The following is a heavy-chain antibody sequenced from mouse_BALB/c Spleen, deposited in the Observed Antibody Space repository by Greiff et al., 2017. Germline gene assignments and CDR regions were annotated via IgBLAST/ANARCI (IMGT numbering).Heavy chain of an antibody. CDR2: IWAGGST. CDR1: GFSLTSYG. J-gene: IGHJ3*01. V-gene: IGHV2-9*02. D-gene: IGHD3-1*01. Sequence: VHLVESGPGLVAPSQSLSITCTVSGFSLTSYGVHWVRQPPGKGLEWLGVIWAGGSTNYNSALMSRLSISKDNSKSQVFLKMNSLQTDDTAMYYCARDRGTGAWFAYWGQGTLVTVSA. CDR3: ARDRGTGAWFAY.